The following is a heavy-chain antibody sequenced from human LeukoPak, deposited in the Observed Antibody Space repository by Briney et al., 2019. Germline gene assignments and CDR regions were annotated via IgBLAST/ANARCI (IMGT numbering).Heavy chain of an antibody. CDR3: ARTFVVVTANDAFDI. CDR2: INPNSGGT. D-gene: IGHD2-21*02. CDR1: GYTFTSYY. V-gene: IGHV1-2*02. Sequence: ASVKVSCKASGYTFTSYYMHWVRQAPGQGLEWMGWINPNSGGTNYAQKFQGRVTMTRDTSISTAYMELSRLRSDDTAVYYCARTFVVVTANDAFDIWGQGTMVTVSS. J-gene: IGHJ3*02.